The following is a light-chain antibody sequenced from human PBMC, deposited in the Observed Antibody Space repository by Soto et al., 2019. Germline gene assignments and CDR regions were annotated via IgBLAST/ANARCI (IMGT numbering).Light chain of an antibody. CDR3: HLYGNSPYT. V-gene: IGKV3-20*01. Sequence: ETVLTQSPGTLSLSPGERATLSCRASQSVGSSYLAWFQQKPGQAPRLLIYDASSRATGIPDRFSGSGSGTDFTLTISRLEPEDFAVYYCHLYGNSPYTFGQGTRLELK. CDR2: DAS. CDR1: QSVGSSY. J-gene: IGKJ2*01.